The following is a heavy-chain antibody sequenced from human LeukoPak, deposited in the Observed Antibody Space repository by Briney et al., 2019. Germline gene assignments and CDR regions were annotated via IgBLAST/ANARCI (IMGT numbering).Heavy chain of an antibody. CDR3: ARDIASGSGKYYFDY. J-gene: IGHJ4*02. CDR1: GGSFSTYY. CDR2: IDYSGYT. Sequence: SETLSLTCAVYGGSFSTYYWSWIRQPPGKGLEWIGYIDYSGYTNYNPSLKSRVTISLDTSKNQFSLKLSSVTTADTAVYYCARDIASGSGKYYFDYWGQGTLVTVSS. V-gene: IGHV4-59*01. D-gene: IGHD3-10*01.